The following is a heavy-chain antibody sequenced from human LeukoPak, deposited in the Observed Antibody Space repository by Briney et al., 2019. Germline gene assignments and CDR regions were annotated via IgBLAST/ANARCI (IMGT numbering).Heavy chain of an antibody. V-gene: IGHV4-30-4*01. CDR3: ARLTPYRSGWD. CDR2: IYYSGST. J-gene: IGHJ4*02. Sequence: SSETLSLTCTVSGGSISSGDYYWSWIRQPPGKGLEWIGYIYYSGSTYYNPSLKSRVTISVDTSKNQFSLKLSSVTAADTAVYYCARLTPYRSGWDWGQGTLVTVSS. CDR1: GGSISSGDYY. D-gene: IGHD6-19*01.